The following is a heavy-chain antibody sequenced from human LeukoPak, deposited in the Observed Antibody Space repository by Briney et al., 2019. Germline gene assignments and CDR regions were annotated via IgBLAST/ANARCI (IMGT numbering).Heavy chain of an antibody. V-gene: IGHV5-51*01. Sequence: GESLKISCKGSGYSFTSYWIGWVRQMPGKGLEWMGIIYPGDSDTRYSPSFQGQATISADKSISTAYLQWSSLKASDTAMYYCARQDPLSRREPHWYFDLWGRGTLVTVSS. D-gene: IGHD1-26*01. CDR2: IYPGDSDT. CDR3: ARQDPLSRREPHWYFDL. CDR1: GYSFTSYW. J-gene: IGHJ2*01.